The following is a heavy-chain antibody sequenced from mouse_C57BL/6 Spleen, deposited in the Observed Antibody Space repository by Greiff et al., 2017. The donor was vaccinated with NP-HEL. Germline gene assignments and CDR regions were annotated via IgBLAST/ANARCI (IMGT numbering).Heavy chain of an antibody. Sequence: VQLQQSGPVLVKPGASVKMSCKASGYTFTDYYMNWVKQSHGKSLEWIGVINPYNGGTSYNQKFKGKATLTVDKSSSTAYMELNSLTSEDSAVYYCARPYYSNYETWFAYWGQGTLVTVSA. J-gene: IGHJ3*01. D-gene: IGHD2-5*01. CDR2: INPYNGGT. CDR1: GYTFTDYY. V-gene: IGHV1-19*01. CDR3: ARPYYSNYETWFAY.